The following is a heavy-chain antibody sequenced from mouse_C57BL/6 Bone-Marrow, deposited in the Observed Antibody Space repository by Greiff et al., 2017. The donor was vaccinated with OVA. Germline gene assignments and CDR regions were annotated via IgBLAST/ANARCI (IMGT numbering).Heavy chain of an antibody. CDR3: ARGGTSPFAY. Sequence: EVKLQEPGPELVKPGASVKISCKASGYSFTGYYMNWVKQSPEKSLEWIGEINPSTGGTTYNQKFKAKATLTVDKSSSTAYMQLKSLTSEDSAVYYCARGGTSPFAYWGQGTLVTVSA. V-gene: IGHV1-42*01. CDR2: INPSTGGT. D-gene: IGHD4-1*01. CDR1: GYSFTGYY. J-gene: IGHJ3*01.